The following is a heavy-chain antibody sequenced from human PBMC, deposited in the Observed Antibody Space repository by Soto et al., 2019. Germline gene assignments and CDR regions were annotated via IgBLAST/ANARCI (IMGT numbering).Heavy chain of an antibody. V-gene: IGHV4-34*01. CDR3: ARGWGYCSGGSCYSEGNRDYYGMDV. D-gene: IGHD2-15*01. J-gene: IGHJ6*02. CDR1: GGSFSGYY. Sequence: QVQLQQWGAGLLKPSETLSLTCAVYGGSFSGYYWSWIRHPPGKGLEWIGEINHSGSTNYNPSLKSRVTISVDTSKNQFSLKLSSVTAADTAVYYCARGWGYCSGGSCYSEGNRDYYGMDVWGQGTTVTVSS. CDR2: INHSGST.